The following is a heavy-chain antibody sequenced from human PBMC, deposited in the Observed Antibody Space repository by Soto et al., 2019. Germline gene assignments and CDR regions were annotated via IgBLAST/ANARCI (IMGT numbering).Heavy chain of an antibody. J-gene: IGHJ3*02. CDR2: INADNGNT. CDR1: GYTFTSYA. CDR3: ARGMYYYDSSGYGWNDAFDI. D-gene: IGHD3-22*01. Sequence: ASVKVSCKASGYTFTSYAMHWVRQAPGQRLEWMGWINADNGNTNYAQKFQGRVTITRDTSTSTAYMELRSLRSDDTAVYYCARGMYYYDSSGYGWNDAFDIWGQGTMVTVSS. V-gene: IGHV1-3*01.